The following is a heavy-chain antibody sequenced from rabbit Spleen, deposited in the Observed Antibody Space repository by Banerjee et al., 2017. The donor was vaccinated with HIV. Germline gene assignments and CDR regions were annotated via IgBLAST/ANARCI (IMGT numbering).Heavy chain of an antibody. V-gene: IGHV1S40*01. D-gene: IGHD6-1*01. J-gene: IGHJ4*01. CDR2: IYAGSSGST. Sequence: QSLEESGGGLVQPEGSLTLTCTASGFSFSSSYYMCWVRQAPGKGLEWIACIYAGSSGSTYYASWAKGRFTISKTSSTTVTLQMTSLTAADTATYFCASAYSDVYFNLWGPGTLVTVS. CDR1: GFSFSSSYY. CDR3: ASAYSDVYFNL.